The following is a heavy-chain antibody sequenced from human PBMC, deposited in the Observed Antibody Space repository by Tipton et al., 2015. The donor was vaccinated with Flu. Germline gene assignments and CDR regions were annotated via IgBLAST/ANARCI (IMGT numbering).Heavy chain of an antibody. CDR3: AHRQGFPGLEWLFSTPNWFDP. Sequence: LVKPTQTLTLTCTFSGFSLSTSGVGVGWIRQPPGKALEWLALIYWDDDKRYSPSLKSRLTITKDTSKNQVVLTMTNMDPVDTATYYCAHRQGFPGLEWLFSTPNWFDPWGQGTLVTVSS. CDR1: GFSLSTSGVG. CDR2: IYWDDDK. V-gene: IGHV2-5*02. D-gene: IGHD3-3*01. J-gene: IGHJ5*02.